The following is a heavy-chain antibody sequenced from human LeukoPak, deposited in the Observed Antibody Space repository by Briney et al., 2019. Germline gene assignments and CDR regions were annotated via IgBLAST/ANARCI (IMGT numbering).Heavy chain of an antibody. CDR1: GYSFTSYW. V-gene: IGHV5-51*01. D-gene: IGHD2-2*01. Sequence: GESLKISCKGSGYSFTSYWIGWVRQMPGKGLEWMGIIYPGDSDTRYSPSFQGQVTISADKSISTAYLQWSSLKASDTAMYYCARPEGYCSSTSCSGPDYWGQGTLVTVSS. CDR2: IYPGDSDT. CDR3: ARPEGYCSSTSCSGPDY. J-gene: IGHJ4*02.